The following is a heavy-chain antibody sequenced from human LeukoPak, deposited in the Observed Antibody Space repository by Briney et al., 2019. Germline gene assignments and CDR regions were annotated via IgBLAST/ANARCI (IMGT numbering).Heavy chain of an antibody. CDR3: ARDYGSTIDY. Sequence: GASVKVSCKASGGTFSSYAISWVRQAPGQGLEWMGWISAYNGNTNYAQKLQGRVTMTTDTSTSTAYMELRSLRSDDTAVYYCARDYGSTIDYWGQGTLVTVSS. J-gene: IGHJ4*02. CDR2: ISAYNGNT. CDR1: GGTFSSYA. D-gene: IGHD5-24*01. V-gene: IGHV1-18*01.